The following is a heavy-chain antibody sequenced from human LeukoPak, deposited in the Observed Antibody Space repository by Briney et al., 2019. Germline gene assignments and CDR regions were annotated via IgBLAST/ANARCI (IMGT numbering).Heavy chain of an antibody. CDR2: ITNSGGST. CDR3: ARETSGSH. D-gene: IGHD1-26*01. CDR1: GFSFSTYA. V-gene: IGHV3-23*01. J-gene: IGHJ4*02. Sequence: PRGSLRLSCAAFGFSFSTYAMTWVRQAPGKGLEWVSTITNSGGSTYYADSVKGRFTISRDNSKNSLYLQMNSLRAEDTAVYYCARETSGSHWGQGTLVTVSS.